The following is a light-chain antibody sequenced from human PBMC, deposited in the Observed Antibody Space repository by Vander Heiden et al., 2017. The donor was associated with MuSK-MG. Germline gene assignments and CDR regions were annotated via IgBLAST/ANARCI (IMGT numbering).Light chain of an antibody. V-gene: IGKV3-11*01. Sequence: EIVLTQSPATLSLSPGERATLSCRASESVNSYLAWYQQKPGQPPRLLIYDAFNRANGIPARFSGSGSGTDFTLTINSLEPEDFAVYSCQRRKNWPLTFGGGTKVEIK. CDR1: ESVNSY. CDR3: QRRKNWPLT. J-gene: IGKJ4*01. CDR2: DAF.